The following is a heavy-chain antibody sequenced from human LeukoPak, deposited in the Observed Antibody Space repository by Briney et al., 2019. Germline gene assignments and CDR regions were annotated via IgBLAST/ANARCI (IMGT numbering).Heavy chain of an antibody. V-gene: IGHV4-34*01. CDR3: AKAEGYCSGTWCFRWFDW. Sequence: SETLSLTCAVYGASFSTYYWSWISQPPGKRLEWIGEINHSGGTNYNPSLNSRVTISVDTSKNQFSLKLSSVTATDTAVYYCAKAEGYCSGTWCFRWFDWWGQGTLVTVSS. CDR2: INHSGGT. J-gene: IGHJ4*02. D-gene: IGHD2-15*01. CDR1: GASFSTYY.